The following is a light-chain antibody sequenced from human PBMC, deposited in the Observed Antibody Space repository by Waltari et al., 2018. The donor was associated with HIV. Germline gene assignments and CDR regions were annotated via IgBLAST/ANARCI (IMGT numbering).Light chain of an antibody. CDR1: NSNIGTHE. Sequence: QSVLTQPPSVSGAPGQWVTLSCTGGNSNIGTHEVHWYQQLPGTAPQRRIYNTNNRPSGVPDRFSGSKSGTSASLAITGLQAEDEADYYCQSSDSTLSGSVFGGGTKLTVL. CDR3: QSSDSTLSGSV. V-gene: IGLV1-40*01. J-gene: IGLJ2*01. CDR2: NTN.